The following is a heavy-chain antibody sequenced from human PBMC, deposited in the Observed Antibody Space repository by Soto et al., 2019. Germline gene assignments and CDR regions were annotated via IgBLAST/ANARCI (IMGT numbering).Heavy chain of an antibody. D-gene: IGHD4-17*01. CDR3: AIADYGDDDY. CDR2: IKAYSGNT. V-gene: IGHV1-18*01. J-gene: IGHJ4*02. CDR1: GYTFPTST. Sequence: QLQLVQSGAEAKKPGASVKVSCKASGYTFPTSTISWVRQAPGQGLEWMGWIKAYSGNTNYAQKLQGRVTMTTDTSTNTAYMELRSLTTDDTAIYYCAIADYGDDDYWGQGTVVTVSS.